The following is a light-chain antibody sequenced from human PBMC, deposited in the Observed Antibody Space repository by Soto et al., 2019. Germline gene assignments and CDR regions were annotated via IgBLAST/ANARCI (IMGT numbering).Light chain of an antibody. Sequence: EVILTQFPATLSMSPGESATLSCRASENIRTSLAWYQHRPGQPPRLLIYDAFNRGTGIPPRFSGGGSGTDFTLTISGLEPEDFAVYYCQQRASWPPFTFGGGTKVEIK. CDR1: ENIRTS. V-gene: IGKV3-11*01. CDR2: DAF. CDR3: QQRASWPPFT. J-gene: IGKJ4*01.